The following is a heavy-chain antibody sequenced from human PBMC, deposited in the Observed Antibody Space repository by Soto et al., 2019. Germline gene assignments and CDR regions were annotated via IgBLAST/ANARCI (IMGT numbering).Heavy chain of an antibody. J-gene: IGHJ5*02. V-gene: IGHV3-23*01. D-gene: IGHD3-3*01. CDR2: ISGSGGST. CDR3: AKTVSYYDFWSGPPGYNWFDP. CDR1: GFTFSSYA. Sequence: GGSLRLSCAASGFTFSSYAMSWVRQAPGKGLEWVSAISGSGGSTYYADSVKGRFTISRDNSKNTLYLQMNSLRAEDTAVYYCAKTVSYYDFWSGPPGYNWFDPWGQGTLVTVSS.